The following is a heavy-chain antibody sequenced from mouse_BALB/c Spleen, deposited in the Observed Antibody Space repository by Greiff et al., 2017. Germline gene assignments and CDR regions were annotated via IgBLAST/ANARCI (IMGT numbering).Heavy chain of an antibody. J-gene: IGHJ4*01. V-gene: IGHV1-69*02. CDR1: GYTFTSYW. CDR2: IDPSDSET. CDR3: ARGGYYYGSSYLYYAMDY. Sequence: QVQLQQPGAELVKPGAPVKLSCKASGYTFTSYWMNWVKQRPGRGLEWIGRIDPSDSETHYNQKFKDKATLTVDKSSSTAYIQLSSLTSEDSAVYYCARGGYYYGSSYLYYAMDYWGQGTSVTVSS. D-gene: IGHD1-1*01.